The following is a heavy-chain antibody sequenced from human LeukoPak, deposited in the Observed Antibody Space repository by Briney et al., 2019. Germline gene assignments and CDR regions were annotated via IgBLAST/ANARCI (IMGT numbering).Heavy chain of an antibody. Sequence: SVKVSCKASGGTFSSYAISWVRQAPGQGLEWMGGIIPIFGTANYAQKFQGRVTITADESTSTAYMELSSLRSEDTAVYYCARTAAAGTGGWFDPWGQGTLVTVSS. CDR2: IIPIFGTA. CDR3: ARTAAAGTGGWFDP. CDR1: GGTFSSYA. V-gene: IGHV1-69*01. J-gene: IGHJ5*02. D-gene: IGHD6-13*01.